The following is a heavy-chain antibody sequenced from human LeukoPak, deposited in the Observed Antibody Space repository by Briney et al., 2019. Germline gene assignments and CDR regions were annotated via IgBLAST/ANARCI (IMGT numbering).Heavy chain of an antibody. D-gene: IGHD5-24*01. J-gene: IGHJ4*02. CDR1: GFTFSSYE. V-gene: IGHV3-48*03. Sequence: GGSLRLSCAASGFTFSSYEMNWVRQAPGKGLEWVSYISSSGSTIYYADSVKGRFTVSRDNSKNMVFLQMNSLRAEDTAIYYCAKDDAYLQYDDWGQGTLVTVSS. CDR2: ISSSGSTI. CDR3: AKDDAYLQYDD.